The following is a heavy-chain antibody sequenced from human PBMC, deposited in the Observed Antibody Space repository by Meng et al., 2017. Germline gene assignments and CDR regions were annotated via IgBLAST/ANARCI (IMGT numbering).Heavy chain of an antibody. D-gene: IGHD1-26*01. CDR2: IYYRGST. CDR3: VRFSGKAAPF. V-gene: IGHV4-59*01. Sequence: SETLSLTCSVSGDSMNNYYWGWIRQPPGKGLEYIGYIYYRGSTDYNPSLRSRVTMSVDTSKNQFSLKLTSVTAADTAVYYCVRFSGKAAPFWGQGTLVTVSS. CDR1: GDSMNNYY. J-gene: IGHJ4*02.